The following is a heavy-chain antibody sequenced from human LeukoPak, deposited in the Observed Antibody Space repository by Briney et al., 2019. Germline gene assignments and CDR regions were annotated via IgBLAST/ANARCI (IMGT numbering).Heavy chain of an antibody. CDR2: ISTGGST. CDR1: GGSISNYY. CDR3: ARTIGLMVYAGMLDWFNP. Sequence: SETLSLTCTVSGGSISNYYWSWIRQPAGKGLEWIGRISTGGSTNYNSSLKSRVTMSVGTSKNQFSLKLSSVTAADTAVYYCARTIGLMVYAGMLDWFNPWGQGTLVTVSS. V-gene: IGHV4-4*07. J-gene: IGHJ5*02. D-gene: IGHD2-8*01.